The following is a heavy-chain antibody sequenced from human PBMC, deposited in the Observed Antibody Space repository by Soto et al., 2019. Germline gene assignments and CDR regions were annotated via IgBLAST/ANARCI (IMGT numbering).Heavy chain of an antibody. CDR2: IFPGDSDT. CDR3: ARISGSGGFYKRGWFDP. J-gene: IGHJ5*02. Sequence: PGESLKISCKASGYIFVRNWIAWVRQMPGKGLEWMGIIFPGDSDTRYNPAFQGQVTISVDKSTNTAYLQWSRLKASDTAIYYCARISGSGGFYKRGWFDPWGQGTLVTVSS. V-gene: IGHV5-51*01. D-gene: IGHD3-10*01. CDR1: GYIFVRNW.